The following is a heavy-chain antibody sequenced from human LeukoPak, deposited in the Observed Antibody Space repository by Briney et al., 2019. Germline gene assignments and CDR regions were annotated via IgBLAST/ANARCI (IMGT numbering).Heavy chain of an antibody. V-gene: IGHV3-23*01. CDR3: ARLHGSGSYYNGENWFDP. CDR2: ISGSGTNT. J-gene: IGHJ5*02. Sequence: GGSLRLSCVASGFSFTSYAMSWVRQAPGKGLEWVSGISGSGTNTYYADSVKGRFTISRDNAKNSLYLQMNSLRAEDTAVYYCARLHGSGSYYNGENWFDPWGQGTLVAVSS. D-gene: IGHD3-10*01. CDR1: GFSFTSYA.